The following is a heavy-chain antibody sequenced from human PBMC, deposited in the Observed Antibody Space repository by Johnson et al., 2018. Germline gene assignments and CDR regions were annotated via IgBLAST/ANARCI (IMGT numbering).Heavy chain of an antibody. CDR1: GGSITDDY. V-gene: IGHV4-59*01. Sequence: QVQLQESGPGLVKPSETLSLTCTVSGGSITDDYWIWIRQPPGKGLEWIGYISYSGNTKYNPPLDSRVNISVDTSKTQFSLRLSSVTAADTAIYYCAKAVGSGYDDMDVWGKGPTVTVSS. CDR3: AKAVGSGYDDMDV. J-gene: IGHJ6*03. D-gene: IGHD3-10*01. CDR2: ISYSGNT.